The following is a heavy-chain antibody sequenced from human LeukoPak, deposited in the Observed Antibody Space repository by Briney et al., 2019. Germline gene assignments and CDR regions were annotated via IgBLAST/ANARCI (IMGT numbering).Heavy chain of an antibody. Sequence: GASVKVSCKASRYTFTSYDINWVRQATGQGLEWMGWMNPNSGNTGYAQKFQGRVTMTRNTSISTAYMELSSLRSEDTAVYYFARGEYYDKDFDYCGQGTLVTVSS. D-gene: IGHD3-22*01. V-gene: IGHV1-8*01. CDR3: ARGEYYDKDFDY. CDR2: MNPNSGNT. J-gene: IGHJ4*02. CDR1: RYTFTSYD.